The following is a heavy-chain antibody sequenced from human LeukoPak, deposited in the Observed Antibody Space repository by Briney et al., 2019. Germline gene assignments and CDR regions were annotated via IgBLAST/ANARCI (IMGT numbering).Heavy chain of an antibody. CDR1: GYTFTSYY. CDR2: IIPIFGTA. CDR3: ARDRIIVVVPAANHYYYYGMDV. J-gene: IGHJ6*02. V-gene: IGHV1-69*13. Sequence: SVKVSCKASGYTFTSYYMHWVRQAPGQGLEWMGGIIPIFGTANYAQKFQGRVTITADESTSTAYMELSSLRSEDTAVYYCARDRIIVVVPAANHYYYYGMDVWGQGTTVTVSS. D-gene: IGHD2-2*01.